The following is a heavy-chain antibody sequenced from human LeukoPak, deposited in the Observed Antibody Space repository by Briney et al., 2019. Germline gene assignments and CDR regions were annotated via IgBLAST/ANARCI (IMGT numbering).Heavy chain of an antibody. V-gene: IGHV3-48*04. CDR1: GFTFSSYS. Sequence: GGSLRLSCAASGFTFSSYSMNWVRQAPGKGLEWVSYISSSTSTIYYADSVKGRFTISRDNARNSLYLQMNSLRAEDTAVYYCAREPRVRAGDYWGQGTLVTVSS. CDR3: AREPRVRAGDY. D-gene: IGHD1-1*01. CDR2: ISSSTSTI. J-gene: IGHJ4*02.